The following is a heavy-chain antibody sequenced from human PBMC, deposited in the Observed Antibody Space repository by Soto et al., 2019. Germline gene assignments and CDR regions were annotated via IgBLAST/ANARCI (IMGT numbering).Heavy chain of an antibody. CDR1: GFTFSSYS. CDR3: ARDGHSSGWNPDAFDI. Sequence: LRLSCAASGFTFSSYSMNWVRQAPGKGLEWVSFSSSSSNYIYYADSVKGRFTISRDNAKNSLYLQMNTLGADDTAVYYCARDGHSSGWNPDAFDIWGQGTMVTVSS. CDR2: SSSSSNYI. V-gene: IGHV3-21*01. D-gene: IGHD6-19*01. J-gene: IGHJ3*02.